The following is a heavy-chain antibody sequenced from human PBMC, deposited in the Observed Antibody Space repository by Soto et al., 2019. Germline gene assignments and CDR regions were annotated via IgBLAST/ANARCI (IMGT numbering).Heavy chain of an antibody. CDR2: INHSGST. CDR1: GGSFGGYY. Sequence: SETLSLTCAVYGGSFGGYYWSWIRQPPGKGLEWIGEINHSGSTNYNPSLKSRVTISVDTSKNQFSLKLSSVTAADTAVYYCARVWGGTAAGVKNYYYYYTDVWGKGTTVTVSS. V-gene: IGHV4-34*01. CDR3: ARVWGGTAAGVKNYYYYYTDV. D-gene: IGHD6-13*01. J-gene: IGHJ6*03.